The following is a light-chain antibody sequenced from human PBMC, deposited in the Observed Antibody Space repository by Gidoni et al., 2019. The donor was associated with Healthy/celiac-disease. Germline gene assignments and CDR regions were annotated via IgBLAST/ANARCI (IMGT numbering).Light chain of an antibody. CDR2: AAS. CDR1: QSISSY. Sequence: DIQMTQSPSSLSASVGDRVTITCRASQSISSYLNWYQQKPGKAPKLLIYAASSLQSGVPSRFSGSGSVTDFPLTISRLQPEDFATYYCQQSYSTPPYTFGQGTKLEIK. V-gene: IGKV1-39*01. CDR3: QQSYSTPPYT. J-gene: IGKJ2*01.